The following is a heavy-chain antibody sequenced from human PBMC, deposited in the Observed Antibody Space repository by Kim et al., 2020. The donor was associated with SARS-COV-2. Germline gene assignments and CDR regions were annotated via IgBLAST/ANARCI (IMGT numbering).Heavy chain of an antibody. CDR1: GFTFSTSP. Sequence: GGSLRLSCVASGFTFSTSPMGWVRQAPDKGLEWVSRISWDGTRTYYADSVKGRVTMSSDKSNNMLYLHMNSLRVEDTAVYYCAKGVINSGFDYWGQGTQVTVSS. CDR2: ISWDGTRT. D-gene: IGHD1-26*01. CDR3: AKGVINSGFDY. J-gene: IGHJ4*02. V-gene: IGHV3-23*01.